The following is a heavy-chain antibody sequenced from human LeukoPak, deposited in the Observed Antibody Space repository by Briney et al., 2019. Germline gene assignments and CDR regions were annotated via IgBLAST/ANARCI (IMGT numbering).Heavy chain of an antibody. Sequence: PSETLSLTCAVYDGSFTGYFWNWIRQFPGHGLEWIGEINHRGSTNYNPSLKSRLTISVDTSKNQFSLRLTSVTAADTGVYFCARDPTTVMTVPWYFDTWGQGTLVTVSS. CDR2: INHRGST. V-gene: IGHV4-34*01. D-gene: IGHD4-11*01. J-gene: IGHJ4*02. CDR1: DGSFTGYF. CDR3: ARDPTTVMTVPWYFDT.